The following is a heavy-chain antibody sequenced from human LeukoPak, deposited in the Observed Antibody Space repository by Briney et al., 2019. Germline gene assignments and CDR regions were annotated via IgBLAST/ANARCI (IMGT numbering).Heavy chain of an antibody. J-gene: IGHJ4*02. CDR1: GGSISSGDYY. V-gene: IGHV4-30-4*01. CDR3: ARGRVAAAGKAPTFDY. CDR2: IYYSGST. D-gene: IGHD6-13*01. Sequence: PSETLSLTCTVSGGSISSGDYYWSWIRQPPGKGLEWIGYIYYSGSTNYNPSLKSRVTISVDTSKNQFSLKLSSVTAADTAVYYCARGRVAAAGKAPTFDYWGQGTLVTVSS.